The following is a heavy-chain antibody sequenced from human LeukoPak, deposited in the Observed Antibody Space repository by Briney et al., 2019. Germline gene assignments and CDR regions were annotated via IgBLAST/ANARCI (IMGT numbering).Heavy chain of an antibody. J-gene: IGHJ4*02. CDR3: ARHMNRFDY. D-gene: IGHD1-14*01. CDR2: IYDSGST. Sequence: SETLSLTCTVSGGSIRSSYYYWGWIRQPPGKGLEWIGSIYDSGSTYYNPSLKSRVTISVDTSKNQFSLKLSSVTAADTAVYYCARHMNRFDYWGQGTLVTVSS. CDR1: GGSIRSSYYY. V-gene: IGHV4-39*01.